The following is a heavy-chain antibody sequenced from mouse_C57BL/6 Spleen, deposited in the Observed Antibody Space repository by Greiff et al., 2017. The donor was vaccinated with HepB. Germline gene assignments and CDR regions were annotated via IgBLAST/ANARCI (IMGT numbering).Heavy chain of an antibody. J-gene: IGHJ3*01. V-gene: IGHV1-74*01. CDR3: AGIYYYGGGFAY. CDR2: IHPSDSDT. Sequence: QVQLQQPGAELVKPGASVKVSCKASGYTFTSYWMHWVKQRPGQGLEWIGRIHPSDSDTNYNQKFKGKATLTVDKSSSTAYMQLSSLTSEDSAVYYCAGIYYYGGGFAYWGQGTLVTVSA. D-gene: IGHD1-1*01. CDR1: GYTFTSYW.